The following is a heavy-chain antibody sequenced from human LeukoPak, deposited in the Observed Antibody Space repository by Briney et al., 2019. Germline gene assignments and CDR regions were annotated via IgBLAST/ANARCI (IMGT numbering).Heavy chain of an antibody. CDR3: ARDSVGTVTSDAFDI. J-gene: IGHJ3*02. CDR2: IYHSGST. V-gene: IGHV4-38-2*02. D-gene: IGHD4-17*01. CDR1: GYSISSGYY. Sequence: SEIRSLTCTVSGYSISSGYYWGWVRQPPGKGLEWIGEIYHSGSTNYNPSLKSRVTISVDKSKNQFSLKLSSVTAADTAVYYCARDSVGTVTSDAFDIWGQGPMVTVSS.